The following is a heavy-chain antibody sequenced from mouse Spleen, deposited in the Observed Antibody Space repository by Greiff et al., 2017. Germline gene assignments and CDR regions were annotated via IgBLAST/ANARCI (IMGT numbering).Heavy chain of an antibody. V-gene: IGHV14-4*02. CDR2: IDPENGDT. D-gene: IGHD2-1*01. J-gene: IGHJ2*01. Sequence: VQLQQSGAELVRSGASVKLSCTASGFNIKDYYMHWVKQRPEQGLEWIGWIDPENGDTEYAPKFQGKATMTADTSSNTAYLQLSSLTSEDTAVYYCNRGNLDYWGQGTTLTVSS. CDR3: NRGNLDY. CDR1: GFNIKDYY.